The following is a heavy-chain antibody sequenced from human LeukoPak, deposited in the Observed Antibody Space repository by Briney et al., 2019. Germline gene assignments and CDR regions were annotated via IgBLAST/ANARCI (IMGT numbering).Heavy chain of an antibody. CDR1: GFNFSSYA. J-gene: IGHJ4*02. Sequence: GGSLRLSCAASGFNFSSYAMSWVRQAPGKRLQSVSGISDSRGSTSYAASVQGRFTISRDNSKNTLYLQMNTLRAEDTAVYYCAKRAVTRSYDYFAYWGQGTLVTVSS. CDR2: ISDSRGST. V-gene: IGHV3-23*01. CDR3: AKRAVTRSYDYFAY. D-gene: IGHD6-6*01.